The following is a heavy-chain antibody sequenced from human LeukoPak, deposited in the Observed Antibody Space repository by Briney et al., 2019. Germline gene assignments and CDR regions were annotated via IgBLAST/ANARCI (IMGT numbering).Heavy chain of an antibody. CDR3: ARHRITMVRGVNNWFDP. J-gene: IGHJ5*02. V-gene: IGHV4-39*01. Sequence: SETLSLTCTVSGGSISSSSYYWGWIRQPPGKGLEWIGSIYYSGSTYYNPSLKSRVTISVDTSKNQFSLKLSSVTAADTAVYYCARHRITMVRGVNNWFDPWGQGTLVTVSS. CDR2: IYYSGST. CDR1: GGSISSSSYY. D-gene: IGHD3-10*01.